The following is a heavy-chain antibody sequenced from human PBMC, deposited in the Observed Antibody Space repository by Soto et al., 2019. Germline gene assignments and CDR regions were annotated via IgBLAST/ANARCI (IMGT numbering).Heavy chain of an antibody. CDR2: ISAYNGNT. CDR1: GYTFTSYG. V-gene: IGHV1-18*01. J-gene: IGHJ4*02. Sequence: ASVKVSCKASGYTFTSYGISWVRQAPGRGLEWMGWISAYNGNTNYAQKLQGRVTMTTDTSTSTAYMELRSLRSDDTAVYYCARETFVYSSGWYSVDYWGQGTLVTVSS. D-gene: IGHD6-19*01. CDR3: ARETFVYSSGWYSVDY.